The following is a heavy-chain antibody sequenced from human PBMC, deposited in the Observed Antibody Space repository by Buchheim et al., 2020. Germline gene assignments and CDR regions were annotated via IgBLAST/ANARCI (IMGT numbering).Heavy chain of an antibody. Sequence: QVQLQESGPGLVKPSQTLSLTCTVSRGSISSGSYYWSWIRQPAGKGLEWIGRISSTGSTNYNPSLKSRVTISVDTSKNQFSLKLSSMTAADTAVYYCARAAYGSGTWYFDYWGQGTL. D-gene: IGHD3-10*01. CDR3: ARAAYGSGTWYFDY. CDR2: ISSTGST. V-gene: IGHV4-61*02. CDR1: RGSISSGSYY. J-gene: IGHJ4*02.